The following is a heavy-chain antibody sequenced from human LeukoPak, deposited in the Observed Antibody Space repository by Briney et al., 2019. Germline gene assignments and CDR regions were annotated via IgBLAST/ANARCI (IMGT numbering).Heavy chain of an antibody. D-gene: IGHD5-24*01. CDR1: GFTFSTNA. Sequence: GGSLRLSCLTSGFTFSTNAMSWVRQAPGKGLEWVSAISETGGTIHYADSVRGRFTISRDNSKNTLYLQMNSLRAEDTAVYYCAREMTIITYSFDSWGQGTLVTVSS. CDR3: AREMTIITYSFDS. CDR2: ISETGGTI. J-gene: IGHJ4*02. V-gene: IGHV3-23*01.